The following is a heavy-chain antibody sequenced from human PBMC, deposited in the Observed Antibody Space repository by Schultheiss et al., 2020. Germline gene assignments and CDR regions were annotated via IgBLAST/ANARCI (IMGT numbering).Heavy chain of an antibody. Sequence: ASVKVSCKASGYTFTSYGISWVRQAPGQGLEWMGWISAYNGNTNYAQKLQGRVTMTTDTSTSTAYMELRSLRSDDTAVYYCARPFYCSSTSCPDNWFDPWGQGTLVTVSS. CDR1: GYTFTSYG. CDR3: ARPFYCSSTSCPDNWFDP. V-gene: IGHV1-18*04. CDR2: ISAYNGNT. D-gene: IGHD2-2*01. J-gene: IGHJ5*02.